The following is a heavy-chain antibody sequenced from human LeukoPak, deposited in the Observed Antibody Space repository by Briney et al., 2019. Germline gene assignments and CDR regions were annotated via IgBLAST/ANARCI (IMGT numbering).Heavy chain of an antibody. V-gene: IGHV3-48*01. Sequence: GGSLRLSCAASGFTFSSYSMNWVRQAPGKGLEWVSYISSSSSTIYYADSVKGRFTISRDNSKNTLYLQMNSLRAEDTAVYYCAKDSLRRITMVRGSWGQGTLVTVSS. CDR2: ISSSSSTI. D-gene: IGHD3-10*01. CDR1: GFTFSSYS. J-gene: IGHJ1*01. CDR3: AKDSLRRITMVRGS.